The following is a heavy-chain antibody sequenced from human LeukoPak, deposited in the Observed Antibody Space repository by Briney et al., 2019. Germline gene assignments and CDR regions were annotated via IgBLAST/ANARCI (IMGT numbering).Heavy chain of an antibody. CDR2: IYYSGST. J-gene: IGHJ4*03. CDR1: GGSISSYY. V-gene: IGHV4-59*12. CDR3: AGYDSSIPYHFDS. Sequence: SETLSLTCTVSGGSISSYYWSWIRQPPGKGLEWIGYIYYSGSTNYNPSLKSRVTMSVDTSKNQFSLRLSSVTAADTAVYYCAGYDSSIPYHFDSWGQGTTVTVSS. D-gene: IGHD3-22*01.